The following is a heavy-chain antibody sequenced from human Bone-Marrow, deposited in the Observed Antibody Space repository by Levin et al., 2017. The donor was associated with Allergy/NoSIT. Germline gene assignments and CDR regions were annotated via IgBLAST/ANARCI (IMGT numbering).Heavy chain of an antibody. CDR2: IKQNHNGGTT. CDR3: TTGGPSGSYYVA. D-gene: IGHD3-10*01. J-gene: IGHJ5*02. Sequence: GESLKISCAGSGFLFSDAWMTWVRQSPGKGLEWIGRIKQNHNGGTTDYTEVVKGRFSISRDDSKDTVYLEMMGLRTDDTAVYFCTTGGPSGSYYVAWGQGTVVTVSS. V-gene: IGHV3-15*01. CDR1: GFLFSDAW.